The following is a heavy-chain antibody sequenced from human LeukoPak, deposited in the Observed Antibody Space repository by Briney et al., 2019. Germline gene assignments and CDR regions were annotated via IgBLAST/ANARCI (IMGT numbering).Heavy chain of an antibody. CDR3: AKDHDYSSRPYYFDY. CDR1: GFTFSSYA. D-gene: IGHD6-19*01. V-gene: IGHV3-23*01. Sequence: PGGSLRLSRAASGFTFSSYAMTWVRQAPGKGLEWVSGISGSGGTTYYADSVKGRFTISRDNSKNTLYLQMNSLRAEDTALYYCAKDHDYSSRPYYFDYWGQGTLVTVSS. J-gene: IGHJ4*02. CDR2: ISGSGGTT.